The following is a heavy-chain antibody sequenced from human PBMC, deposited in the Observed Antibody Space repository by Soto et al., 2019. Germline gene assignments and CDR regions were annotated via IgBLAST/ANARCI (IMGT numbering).Heavy chain of an antibody. CDR3: VGLAGAYCSSTSCYTFDY. J-gene: IGHJ4*02. Sequence: QVQLVQSGAEVKKPGSSVKVSCKASGGTFSSYAISWVRQAPGQGLEWMGGIIPIFGTANYAQKFQGRVTITADESTSTAYMELSSLRSEDTAVYYCVGLAGAYCSSTSCYTFDYWGQGTLVTVSS. CDR1: GGTFSSYA. CDR2: IIPIFGTA. V-gene: IGHV1-69*01. D-gene: IGHD2-2*01.